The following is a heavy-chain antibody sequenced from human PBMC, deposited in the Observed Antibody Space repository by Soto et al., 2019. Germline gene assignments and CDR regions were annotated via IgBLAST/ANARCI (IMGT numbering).Heavy chain of an antibody. CDR3: TRQVGDYWTGWFDP. V-gene: IGHV3-73*01. J-gene: IGHJ5*02. CDR2: IRTKANSYAT. Sequence: EVQLVESGGGLVQPGGSLKLSFAASGLSISDSAVHWVRQASGKGLEWVARIRTKANSYATAYAASVRGRFTISRDDSKNTAYLQMDSLEAEDTAVYYCTRQVGDYWTGWFDPWGQGALVTVSS. D-gene: IGHD3-10*01. CDR1: GLSISDSA.